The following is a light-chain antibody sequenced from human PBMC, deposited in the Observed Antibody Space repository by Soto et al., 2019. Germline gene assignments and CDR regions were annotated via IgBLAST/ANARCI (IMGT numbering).Light chain of an antibody. V-gene: IGKV1-5*03. Sequence: DIQMTQSPSTLSASVGDRVTITCRASQSISSYLAWYQQKPGKAPKLLIYEASNLESGVPSRFSGSGSGTEFTLTISSLQPDDVATYYCQQANNYPWKFGQGTKVDIK. J-gene: IGKJ1*01. CDR1: QSISSY. CDR2: EAS. CDR3: QQANNYPWK.